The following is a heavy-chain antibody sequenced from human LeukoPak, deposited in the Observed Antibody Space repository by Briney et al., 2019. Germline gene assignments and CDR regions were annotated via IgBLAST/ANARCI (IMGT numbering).Heavy chain of an antibody. Sequence: GGSLRLSCAASGFTFSSYGMHWVRQAPGKGLEWVAFIRHDGSNKFHADSVKGRFTISRDNSKNTLYLQMNSLRAEDTAVYYCAKNLEHTAPLQDDAFDIWGQGTMVTVSS. CDR1: GFTFSSYG. CDR2: IRHDGSNK. D-gene: IGHD1/OR15-1a*01. V-gene: IGHV3-30*02. J-gene: IGHJ3*02. CDR3: AKNLEHTAPLQDDAFDI.